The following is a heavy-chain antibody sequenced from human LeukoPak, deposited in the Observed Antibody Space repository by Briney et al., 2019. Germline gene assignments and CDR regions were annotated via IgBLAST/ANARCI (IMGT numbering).Heavy chain of an antibody. Sequence: GSLRLSCAASGFTFSSYWMSWVRQAPGKGLEWVANIKQDGSEKYYVDSVKGRFTISRDNAKNSLYLQMNSLRAEDTAVYYCAKSAVTIFGVVISDLFDYWGQGTLVTVSS. D-gene: IGHD3-3*01. CDR2: IKQDGSEK. J-gene: IGHJ4*02. CDR3: AKSAVTIFGVVISDLFDY. CDR1: GFTFSSYW. V-gene: IGHV3-7*03.